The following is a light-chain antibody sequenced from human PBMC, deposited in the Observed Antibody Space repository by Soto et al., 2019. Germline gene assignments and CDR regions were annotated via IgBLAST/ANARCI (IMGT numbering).Light chain of an antibody. CDR2: GAS. J-gene: IGKJ1*01. V-gene: IGKV3-20*01. CDR3: QQYGNSPQT. Sequence: EIVFTQSPGTLSLSPGERATLSCSASQSVSSSYLAWYQQKPGQAPRLLICGASSRATGIPDRFSGSGSGTDFTLTISRLEPEDFAVYYCQQYGNSPQTFGQGTKVDIK. CDR1: QSVSSSY.